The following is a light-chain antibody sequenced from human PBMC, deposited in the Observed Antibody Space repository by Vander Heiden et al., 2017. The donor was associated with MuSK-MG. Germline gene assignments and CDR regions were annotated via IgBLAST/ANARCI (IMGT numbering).Light chain of an antibody. J-gene: IGKJ1*01. V-gene: IGKV1-5*03. Sequence: DIQMTQSPSTLSASVGDRVTITCRASQSISSWLAWYQQKPGKAPNLLIYRASILESGVPSRFSGSVAGREFTLTIIGLQPADFATYDCRMDTSYPWTFGQGTKVEIK. CDR1: QSISSW. CDR3: RMDTSYPWT. CDR2: RAS.